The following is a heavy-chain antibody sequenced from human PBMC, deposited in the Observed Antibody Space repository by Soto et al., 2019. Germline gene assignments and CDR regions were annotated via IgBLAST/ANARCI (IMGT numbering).Heavy chain of an antibody. Sequence: QVQLVQSGAEVKKPGASVKVSCKASGYTFTSYGISWVRQAPGQGLEWMGWISAYNGNTNYAQKLQGRVTMTTDTSTSTAYVELRSLRSDDTAVYYCARDGRVVFSSSLTCWYWGQGTLVTVSS. CDR1: GYTFTSYG. J-gene: IGHJ4*02. D-gene: IGHD6-13*01. CDR3: ARDGRVVFSSSLTCWY. V-gene: IGHV1-18*04. CDR2: ISAYNGNT.